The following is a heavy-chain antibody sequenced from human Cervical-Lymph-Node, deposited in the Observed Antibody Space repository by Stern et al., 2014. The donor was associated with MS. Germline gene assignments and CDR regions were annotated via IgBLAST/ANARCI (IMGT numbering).Heavy chain of an antibody. V-gene: IGHV3-9*01. D-gene: IGHD2-21*02. CDR3: AKAVWGISSGGHWIFDM. J-gene: IGHJ3*02. CDR1: GFTFDDYA. CDR2: LDWSGGNV. Sequence: EVQLVESGGGLVQPGRSLRLSCVTSGFTFDDYAMHWVRQAPGQGLEWVSGLDWSGGNVGYADSVMGRFTISRDNAKRSLYLQMSSLRPEDTALYYCAKAVWGISSGGHWIFDMWGQGTMVSVSS.